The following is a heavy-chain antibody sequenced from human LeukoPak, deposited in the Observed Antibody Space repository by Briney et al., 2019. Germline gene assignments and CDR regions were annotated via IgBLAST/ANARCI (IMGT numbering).Heavy chain of an antibody. D-gene: IGHD3-9*01. V-gene: IGHV3-23*01. CDR3: AKWGDFDILTGYYVSDF. J-gene: IGHJ4*02. CDR1: GFTFSNYA. CDR2: VTGRGGST. Sequence: GGSLRLSRVASGFTFSNYAMSWVRQAPGKRLEWVSAVTGRGGSTYYADSVKGRFTISRDNSRNTLFLQMNSLRAEDTAIYYCAKWGDFDILTGYYVSDFWGQGTLVTVSS.